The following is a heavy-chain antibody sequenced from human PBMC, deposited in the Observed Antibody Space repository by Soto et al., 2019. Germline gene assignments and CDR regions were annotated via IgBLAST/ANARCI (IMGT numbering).Heavy chain of an antibody. CDR1: GFTFSDNY. Sequence: EVQLVESGGGLVQPGGSLRLSCAASGFTFSDNYMDWVRQAPGKGLEWVGRIRNEVKSYTTQYAASVTGRFTSSRDESKSSLYLQMNSLKTEDTAVYYCVRGEGPTANSYSYGLDVWGQGTTVTVSS. D-gene: IGHD1-26*01. J-gene: IGHJ6*02. CDR3: VRGEGPTANSYSYGLDV. CDR2: IRNEVKSYTT. V-gene: IGHV3-72*01.